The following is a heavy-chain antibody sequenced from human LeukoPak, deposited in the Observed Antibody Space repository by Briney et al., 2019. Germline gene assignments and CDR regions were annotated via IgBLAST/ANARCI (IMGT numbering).Heavy chain of an antibody. Sequence: ASVKVSCEASGYTFSSYGISWVRQAPGQGLEWTGWISAYNGNTKYAQKVQGRVTMTTDTSTSTAYMELRSLRSDDTAVYYCARVLSYYDRSGLTYKWFDPWGQGTLVTVSS. V-gene: IGHV1-18*01. CDR1: GYTFSSYG. J-gene: IGHJ5*02. CDR3: ARVLSYYDRSGLTYKWFDP. D-gene: IGHD3-22*01. CDR2: ISAYNGNT.